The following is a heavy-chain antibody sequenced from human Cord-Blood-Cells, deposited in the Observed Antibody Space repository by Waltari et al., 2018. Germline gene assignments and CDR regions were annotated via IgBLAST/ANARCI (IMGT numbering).Heavy chain of an antibody. CDR1: GGSISSSSYY. V-gene: IGHV4-39*01. CDR3: ARIPYLSSGYYYYYYYGMDV. CDR2: IYYSGST. J-gene: IGHJ6*02. D-gene: IGHD3-22*01. Sequence: QLQLQESGPGLVKPSETLSLTCTVSGGSISSSSYYWGWIRQPPGKGLEWIGSIYYSGSTYYNPSLQSRVTISVDTSKNQFSLKLSSVTAADTAVYYCARIPYLSSGYYYYYYYGMDVWGQGTTVTVSS.